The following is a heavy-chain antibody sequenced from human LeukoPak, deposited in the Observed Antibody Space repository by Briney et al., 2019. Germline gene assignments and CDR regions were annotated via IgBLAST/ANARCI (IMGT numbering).Heavy chain of an antibody. CDR2: MNPNSGNT. CDR1: GYTFTSYD. Sequence: GASVKVSCKASGYTFTSYDINWVRQATGQGLEWMGWMNPNSGNTGYAQKFQGRVTMTRDTSISTAYMELSSPRSEDTAVYYCARARPGYSSSWYRYWFDPWGQGTLVTVSS. CDR3: ARARPGYSSSWYRYWFDP. D-gene: IGHD6-13*01. V-gene: IGHV1-8*01. J-gene: IGHJ5*02.